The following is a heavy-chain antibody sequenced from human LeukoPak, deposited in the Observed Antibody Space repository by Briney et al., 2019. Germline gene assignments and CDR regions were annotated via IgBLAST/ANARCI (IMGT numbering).Heavy chain of an antibody. CDR2: IIPILGIA. Sequence: SVTVSCKASVGTFSSYAISWVRQAPGQGLEWMGRIIPILGIANYAQKFQGRVTITADKSTSTAYMELSSLSSEDPAVYYCAGRYCSGGSCYRAFDIWGQGTMVTVSS. D-gene: IGHD2-15*01. V-gene: IGHV1-69*04. CDR1: VGTFSSYA. CDR3: AGRYCSGGSCYRAFDI. J-gene: IGHJ3*02.